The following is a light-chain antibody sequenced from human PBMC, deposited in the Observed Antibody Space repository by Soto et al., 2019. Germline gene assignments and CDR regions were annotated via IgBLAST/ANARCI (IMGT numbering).Light chain of an antibody. CDR2: SAS. V-gene: IGKV3-20*01. CDR1: QSVSSSH. CDR3: QRYGG. Sequence: EIVLTQSPGTLSLSPGERATLSCRASQSVSSSHLAWYQQKPDQAPRLLIYSASSRATGIPDRFSGSGSGTDFTLTISRLEPEDFAVYYCQRYGGFGQGTKVEIK. J-gene: IGKJ1*01.